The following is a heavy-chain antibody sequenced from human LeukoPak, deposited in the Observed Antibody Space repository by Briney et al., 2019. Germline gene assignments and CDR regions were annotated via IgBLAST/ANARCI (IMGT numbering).Heavy chain of an antibody. V-gene: IGHV1-18*04. D-gene: IGHD4-23*01. J-gene: IGHJ4*02. Sequence: ASVKVSCKASGYTFTGYYMHWVRQAPGQGLEWMGWISAYNGNTNYAQKLQGRVTMTTDTSTSTAYMELRSLRSDDTAVYYCAREDYGGNSVDYWGQGTLVTVSS. CDR3: AREDYGGNSVDY. CDR2: ISAYNGNT. CDR1: GYTFTGYY.